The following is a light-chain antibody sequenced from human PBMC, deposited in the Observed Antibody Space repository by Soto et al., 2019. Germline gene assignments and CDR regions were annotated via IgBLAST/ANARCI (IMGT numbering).Light chain of an antibody. CDR1: QSVSSSY. CDR3: QQYGSSPRT. Sequence: EIVLTQSPGTLSLSPGERATLSCRASQSVSSSYLAWYQQKPGQAPRLLIYGASSRATGIPDRFSGSGSGTDFTLTIRRLEPEDFAVYYCQQYGSSPRTFGGGTKVDI. V-gene: IGKV3-20*01. J-gene: IGKJ4*01. CDR2: GAS.